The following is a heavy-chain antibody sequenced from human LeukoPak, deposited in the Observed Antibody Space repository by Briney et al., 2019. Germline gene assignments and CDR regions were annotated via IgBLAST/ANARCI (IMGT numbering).Heavy chain of an antibody. CDR3: AKDPGDKDVDRWFDP. V-gene: IGHV3-7*03. CDR2: INEDGYEK. CDR1: GFPLTTYW. J-gene: IGHJ5*02. D-gene: IGHD7-27*01. Sequence: GGSLRLSCAATGFPLTTYWMSWVRQAPGKGLEWVANINEDGYEKYYVGSVKGRFTISRDNAKNSLYLHMSGLRVEDTAVYYCAKDPGDKDVDRWFDPWGQGTLVTVSS.